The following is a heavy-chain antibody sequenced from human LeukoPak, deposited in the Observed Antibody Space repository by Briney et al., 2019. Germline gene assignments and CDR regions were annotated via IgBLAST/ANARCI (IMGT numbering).Heavy chain of an antibody. J-gene: IGHJ4*02. Sequence: GGSLRLSCAASGFTFSRYAMSWARQARGKALEWISAISGRGGRTFYADSVKGHFNISRGQSNDTIYLEKNSLKGDNTAVYYCAKDGGGRYFDWSEYYFGSWGQGTLVTVAS. CDR2: ISGRGGRT. D-gene: IGHD3-9*01. V-gene: IGHV3-23*01. CDR3: AKDGGGRYFDWSEYYFGS. CDR1: GFTFSRYA.